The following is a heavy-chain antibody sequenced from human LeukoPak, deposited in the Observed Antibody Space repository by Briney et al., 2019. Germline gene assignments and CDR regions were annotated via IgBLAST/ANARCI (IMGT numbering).Heavy chain of an antibody. CDR2: ISGSGGST. Sequence: GGSLRLSCAASGFTFSSYAMSWVRQAPGKGLEWVSAISGSGGSTYYADSVKGRFTISRDNSKNTLYLQMNSLRAEDTAVYYCVNRYALTFGGVTNPWGQGTLVTVSS. V-gene: IGHV3-23*01. CDR1: GFTFSSYA. J-gene: IGHJ5*02. D-gene: IGHD3-16*01. CDR3: VNRYALTFGGVTNP.